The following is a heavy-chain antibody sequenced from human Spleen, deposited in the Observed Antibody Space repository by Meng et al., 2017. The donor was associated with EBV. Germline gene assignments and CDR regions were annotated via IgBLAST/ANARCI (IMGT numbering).Heavy chain of an antibody. CDR1: GFTFSNYG. CDR2: ISSDGSNK. Sequence: QVQLVESGGGVVQPGRSLRLSCAASGFTFSNYGMHWVRQAPGTGLEWVAVISSDGSNKSYADSVKGRFTISRDNSKNTLYLQMNSLRAEDTAVYYCAIESGYVHLWGQGTLVNVSS. J-gene: IGHJ4*01. D-gene: IGHD5-12*01. V-gene: IGHV3-30*03. CDR3: AIESGYVHL.